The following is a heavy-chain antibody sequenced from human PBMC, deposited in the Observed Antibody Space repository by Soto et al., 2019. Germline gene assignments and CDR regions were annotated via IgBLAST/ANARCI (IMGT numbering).Heavy chain of an antibody. CDR2: IIPILGIA. CDR1: GGTFSSYT. D-gene: IGHD4-17*01. CDR3: ARLSSTVTTSYWYFDL. Sequence: QVQLVQSGAEVKKPGSSVKVSCKASGGTFSSYTISWVRQAPGQGLERMGRIIPILGIANYAQKFQGRVTITADKSTSTAYMELSSLRSEDTAVYYCARLSSTVTTSYWYFDLWGRGTLVTVSS. J-gene: IGHJ2*01. V-gene: IGHV1-69*02.